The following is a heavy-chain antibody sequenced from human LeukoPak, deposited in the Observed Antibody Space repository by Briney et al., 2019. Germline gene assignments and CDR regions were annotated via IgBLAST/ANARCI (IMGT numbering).Heavy chain of an antibody. Sequence: PGGSLRLSCAASGFTFSNYGMYWVRQAPGKGLEWVANIDQGGNERNYVGSVKGRFTISRDNAKNSLYLQMNYLRAEDTAVYYCATYYDTLTGYKVGGGYWGQGTLVTVSS. CDR2: IDQGGNER. D-gene: IGHD3-9*01. CDR3: ATYYDTLTGYKVGGGY. V-gene: IGHV3-7*01. CDR1: GFTFSNYG. J-gene: IGHJ4*02.